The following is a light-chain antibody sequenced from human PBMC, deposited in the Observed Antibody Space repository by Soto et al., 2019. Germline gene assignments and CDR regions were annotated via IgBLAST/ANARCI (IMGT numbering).Light chain of an antibody. Sequence: QSALTQPASVSGSPGQSITLSCTGTSSDVGSYNLVSWYQQPPGKAPKLMIYEGSKRPSGVSNRFSGSKSGNTASLTISGLQAEDEADYYCCSYAGSSTFWVFGGGTQLTVL. V-gene: IGLV2-23*01. J-gene: IGLJ3*02. CDR1: SSDVGSYNL. CDR3: CSYAGSSTFWV. CDR2: EGS.